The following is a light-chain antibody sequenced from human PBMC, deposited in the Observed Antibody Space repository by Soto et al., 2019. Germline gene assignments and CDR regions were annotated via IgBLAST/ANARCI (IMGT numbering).Light chain of an antibody. CDR1: SSDVGAYTY. Sequence: QSALTQPASVSGSPGQSITISCTGSSSDVGAYTYVSWYQQHPGKAPKLMIFEVSNRPSGVSNRFSGSKSGNKASLTISGLQAEDEADYYCSLYTPGNALVFGGGTKLTVL. V-gene: IGLV2-14*01. CDR3: SLYTPGNALV. CDR2: EVS. J-gene: IGLJ2*01.